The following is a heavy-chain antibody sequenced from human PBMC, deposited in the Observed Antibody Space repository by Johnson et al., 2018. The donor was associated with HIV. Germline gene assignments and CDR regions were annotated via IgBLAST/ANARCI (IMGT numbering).Heavy chain of an antibody. V-gene: IGHV3-7*01. CDR3: GRDWGDSSPSWRELSAFDI. Sequence: VQLVESGGGLVQPGGSLRLSCAASGFTFSSYWMSWVRQAPGKGLEWVANIKHDGSEKYYVDSVKGRFTFSRDNAKNSLYLQMNSLRAEDTAVSYCGRDWGDSSPSWRELSAFDIWGQGTMVTVSS. D-gene: IGHD6-6*01. CDR1: GFTFSSYW. CDR2: IKHDGSEK. J-gene: IGHJ3*02.